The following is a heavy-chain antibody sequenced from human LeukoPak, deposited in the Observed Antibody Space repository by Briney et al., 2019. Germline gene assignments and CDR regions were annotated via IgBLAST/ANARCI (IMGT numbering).Heavy chain of an antibody. Sequence: PGGSLRLSCAASGFTFSSYSMNWVRQAPGKGLEWVSSISSSSSYIYYADSVKGRFTISRDNAKNSLYLQMNSLRAEDTAVYYCAKVTYYYDSSGYYYDGWGQGTLVTVSS. D-gene: IGHD3-22*01. CDR2: ISSSSSYI. CDR3: AKVTYYYDSSGYYYDG. CDR1: GFTFSSYS. V-gene: IGHV3-21*01. J-gene: IGHJ4*02.